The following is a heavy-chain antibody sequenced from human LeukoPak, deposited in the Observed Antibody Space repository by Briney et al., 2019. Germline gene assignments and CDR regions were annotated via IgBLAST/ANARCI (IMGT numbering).Heavy chain of an antibody. CDR1: GGTFSSYA. D-gene: IGHD2-2*01. CDR3: ARERYCSSTSCLDYYCYMDV. J-gene: IGHJ6*03. CDR2: IIPIFGTA. Sequence: SVKVSCKASGGTFSSYAISWVRQAPGQGLEWMGRIIPIFGTANYAQKFQGRVTITTDESTSTAYMELSSLRSEDTAVYYCARERYCSSTSCLDYYCYMDVWGKGTTVTVSS. V-gene: IGHV1-69*05.